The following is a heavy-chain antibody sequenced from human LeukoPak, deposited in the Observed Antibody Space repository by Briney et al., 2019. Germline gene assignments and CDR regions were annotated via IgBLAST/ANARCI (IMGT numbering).Heavy chain of an antibody. Sequence: GGSLRLSCAASGFTFNNYAMHWVRRAPGKGLEYVSGISSTGGTSYYASSVKGRFTISRDNSKNTLYLQMGSLTAEDMAVYYCARERYSAYDGDAFDVWGQGTMVTVSS. J-gene: IGHJ3*01. V-gene: IGHV3-64*01. D-gene: IGHD5-12*01. CDR1: GFTFNNYA. CDR3: ARERYSAYDGDAFDV. CDR2: ISSTGGTS.